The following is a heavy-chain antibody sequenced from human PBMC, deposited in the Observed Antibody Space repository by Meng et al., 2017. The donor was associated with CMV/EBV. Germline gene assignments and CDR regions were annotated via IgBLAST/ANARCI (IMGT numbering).Heavy chain of an antibody. Sequence: QVQLPQWGGGLLKPSETLSLTCAVYGGSFSGYYWSWIRQPPGKGLEWIGEINHSGSTNYNPSLKSRVTISVDTSKNQFSLKLSSVTAADTAVYYCASSLTYPDYWGQGTLVTVSS. CDR1: GGSFSGYY. V-gene: IGHV4-34*01. CDR2: INHSGST. J-gene: IGHJ4*02. D-gene: IGHD2-15*01. CDR3: ASSLTYPDY.